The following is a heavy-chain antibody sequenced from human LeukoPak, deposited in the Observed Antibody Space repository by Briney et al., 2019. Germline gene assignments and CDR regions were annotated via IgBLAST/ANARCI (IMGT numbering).Heavy chain of an antibody. V-gene: IGHV5-51*01. J-gene: IGHJ4*02. CDR1: GYSFTSYW. CDR3: ASGEDYYGSSGYYYALDY. Sequence: GESLKISCKGSGYSFTSYWIGWVRQMPGKGLEWMGIIYPGDSDTRYSPSFQGQVTISADKSISTAYLQWSSLKASDTAMYYCASGEDYYGSSGYYYALDYWGQGTLVTVSS. D-gene: IGHD3-22*01. CDR2: IYPGDSDT.